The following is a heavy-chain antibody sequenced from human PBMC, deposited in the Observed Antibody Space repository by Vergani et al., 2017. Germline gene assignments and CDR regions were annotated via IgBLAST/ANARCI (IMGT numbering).Heavy chain of an antibody. CDR1: GFTFSSYA. V-gene: IGHV3-23*01. CDR2: ISGSGGST. CDR3: AKGAYDFWSGYYRVRVSGPYYFDY. Sequence: EVQLLESGGGLVQPGGSLRLSCAASGFTFSSYAMSWVRQAPGKGLEWVSAISGSGGSTYYADSVKGRFTISRDNSKNTLYLQMNSLRAEDTAVYDCAKGAYDFWSGYYRVRVSGPYYFDYWGQGTLVTVSS. J-gene: IGHJ4*02. D-gene: IGHD3-3*01.